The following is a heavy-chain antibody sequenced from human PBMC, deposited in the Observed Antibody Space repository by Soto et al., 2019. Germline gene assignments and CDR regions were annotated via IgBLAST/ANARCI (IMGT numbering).Heavy chain of an antibody. CDR2: MNPDGSEK. D-gene: IGHD5-12*01. CDR3: ASEGTGYNSVPCPN. CDR1: GFTFRVTC. V-gene: IGHV3-7*04. Sequence: PGGSLRLSCAASGFTFRVTCMTWVRQAPGKGLEWVANMNPDGSEKNYADSVKGRFTISRDNAGNSLYLQMNSLRDEDTAVYYCASEGTGYNSVPCPNSGQGT. J-gene: IGHJ1*01.